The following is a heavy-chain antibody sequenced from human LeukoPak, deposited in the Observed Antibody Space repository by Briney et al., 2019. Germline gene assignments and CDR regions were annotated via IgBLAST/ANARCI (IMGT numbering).Heavy chain of an antibody. Sequence: ASVKVSCKACGYTFTGYYMHWVRQAPGQGLEWMGWINPNSGGTNYAQKFQGRVTMTRDTSISTAYMELSRLRSDDTAVYYCARTYGRTYYYGSGSSQSVYFEYWGQGALVTVSS. V-gene: IGHV1-2*02. CDR3: ARTYGRTYYYGSGSSQSVYFEY. CDR1: GYTFTGYY. J-gene: IGHJ4*02. CDR2: INPNSGGT. D-gene: IGHD3-10*01.